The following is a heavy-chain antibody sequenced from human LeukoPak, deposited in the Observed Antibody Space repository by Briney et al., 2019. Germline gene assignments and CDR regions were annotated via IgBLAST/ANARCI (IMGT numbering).Heavy chain of an antibody. CDR3: ARGASGYSYG. CDR2: IYSSGNT. CDR1: GGSISSYY. D-gene: IGHD5-18*01. J-gene: IGHJ4*02. V-gene: IGHV4-59*01. Sequence: PSETPSLTCTVSGGSISSYYWSWIRQPPGKGLEWIGYIYSSGNTNYNPSLRSRVTISVDTSKNHFSLNLSSVTAADTAVYYCARGASGYSYGWGQGTLVTVSS.